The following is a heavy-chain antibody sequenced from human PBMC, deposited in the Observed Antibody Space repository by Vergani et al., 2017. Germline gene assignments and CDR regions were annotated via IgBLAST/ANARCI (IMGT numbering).Heavy chain of an antibody. CDR1: GGTFSSYA. Sequence: QVQLVQSGAEVKKPGSSVKVPCKASGGTFSSYAISWVRQAPGQGLEWMGGIIPIFGTANYAQKFQGRVTITADESTSTAYMELSSLRSEDTAVYYCARRYSSGYALYYYGMDVWGQGTTVTVSS. CDR3: ARRYSSGYALYYYGMDV. CDR2: IIPIFGTA. J-gene: IGHJ6*02. V-gene: IGHV1-69*12. D-gene: IGHD3-22*01.